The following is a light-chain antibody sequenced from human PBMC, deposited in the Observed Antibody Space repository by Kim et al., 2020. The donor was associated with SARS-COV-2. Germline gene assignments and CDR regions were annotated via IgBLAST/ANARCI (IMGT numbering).Light chain of an antibody. Sequence: EIVLTQSPATLSLSPGERATLSCRASQSVSSYLAWYQQKPGQAPRLLMYDASNRATGIPARFSGSGSGTDFTLTISSLEPEDFALYYCQQRSIWPLTFGGGTKVDIK. CDR3: QQRSIWPLT. J-gene: IGKJ4*01. V-gene: IGKV3-11*01. CDR2: DAS. CDR1: QSVSSY.